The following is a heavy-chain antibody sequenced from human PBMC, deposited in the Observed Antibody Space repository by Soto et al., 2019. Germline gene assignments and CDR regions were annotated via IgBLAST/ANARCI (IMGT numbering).Heavy chain of an antibody. D-gene: IGHD2-8*01. CDR3: RINMRGNLRGSNGDFDY. V-gene: IGHV3-15*01. CDR2: IKRKSAGGVT. Sequence: WVSLSLSCSASGCNLTSAWRKWFRQFPGKGLEWVGRIKRKSAGGVTDYGAPVRGRFNISRDDSKRMLFTHMSSLKAVDTALYYCRINMRGNLRGSNGDFDYWGQGAPVTLSS. J-gene: IGHJ4*02. CDR1: GCNLTSAW.